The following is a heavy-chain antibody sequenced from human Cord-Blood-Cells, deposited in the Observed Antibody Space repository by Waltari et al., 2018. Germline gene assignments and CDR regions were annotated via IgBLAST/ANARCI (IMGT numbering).Heavy chain of an antibody. CDR1: GGSVSSGSYY. D-gene: IGHD3-10*01. J-gene: IGHJ5*02. Sequence: QVQLQESGPGLVKPSETLSLTCTVSGGSVSSGSYYWSWIRQPPGKGLVWIGYIYYSGSTNYNPSLRSRDTISVDTSKNQFSLKLSSVTAADTAVYYCARGRGGVRGVLPNHNWFDPWGQGTLVTVSS. CDR2: IYYSGST. V-gene: IGHV4-61*01. CDR3: ARGRGGVRGVLPNHNWFDP.